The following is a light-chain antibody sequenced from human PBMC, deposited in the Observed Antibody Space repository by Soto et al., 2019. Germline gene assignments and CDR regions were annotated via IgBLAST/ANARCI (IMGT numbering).Light chain of an antibody. V-gene: IGKV1-9*01. CDR3: QQLNSYPFT. J-gene: IGKJ5*01. Sequence: DIRMTQSPSTLSASVGDRVTITCRASQGISSYLAWYQQKPGKAPKLLIYAASTLQSGVPSRFSGSGSGTDFTLTISSLQPEDFATYYCQQLNSYPFTFGQGTRLVIK. CDR1: QGISSY. CDR2: AAS.